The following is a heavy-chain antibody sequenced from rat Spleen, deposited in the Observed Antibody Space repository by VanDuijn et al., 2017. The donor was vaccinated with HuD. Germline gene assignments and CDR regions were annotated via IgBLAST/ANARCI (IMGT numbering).Heavy chain of an antibody. D-gene: IGHD1-4*01. CDR2: ISTGGGNT. CDR3: ARPDGYTYVMDA. J-gene: IGHJ4*01. CDR1: GFTFSNYD. Sequence: EVQLVESDGGLVQPGRSLKLSCAASGFTFSNYDMAWVRQAPTKGLEWVASISTGGGNTYYRDSVKGRFTISRDNAKSILYLQMDSLRSEDTATYYCARPDGYTYVMDAWGQGASVTVSS. V-gene: IGHV5S23*01.